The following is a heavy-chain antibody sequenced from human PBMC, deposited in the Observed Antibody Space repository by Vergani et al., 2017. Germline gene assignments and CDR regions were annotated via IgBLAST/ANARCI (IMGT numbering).Heavy chain of an antibody. D-gene: IGHD3-10*01. Sequence: EVQLVESGGGLVQPGGSLKLSCAASGFTFSGSAMHWVRRASGKGLEWVGRIRSKANSYATAYAASVKGRVTISREDSKNTAYLQMNSLKTEDTAVYYCTGFGEAYDYWGQGTLVTVSS. V-gene: IGHV3-73*01. CDR3: TGFGEAYDY. CDR1: GFTFSGSA. J-gene: IGHJ4*02. CDR2: IRSKANSYAT.